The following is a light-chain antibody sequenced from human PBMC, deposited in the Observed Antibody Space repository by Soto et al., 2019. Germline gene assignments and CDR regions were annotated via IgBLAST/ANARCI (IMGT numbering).Light chain of an antibody. CDR1: QSLVHSDGNMY. V-gene: IGKV2-30*02. Sequence: DVVLAQSPLSLPVTPGQPASISCRSSQSLVHSDGNMYFSWYHQRPGQSPRRLIDKISDRDSGVPDRFSGSGSGTDFTLKISRVEAEDVGIYYCMQYIHWPHTFGQGTKLDIK. CDR2: KIS. J-gene: IGKJ2*01. CDR3: MQYIHWPHT.